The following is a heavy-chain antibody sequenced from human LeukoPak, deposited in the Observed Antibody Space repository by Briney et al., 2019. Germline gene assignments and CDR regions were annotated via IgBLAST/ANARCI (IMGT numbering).Heavy chain of an antibody. CDR1: GYTFTSYG. CDR2: ISAYNGNT. CDR3: AILAYCGGDCYSSYFDY. V-gene: IGHV1-18*01. Sequence: ASVKVSCKASGYTFTSYGISWVRQAPGQGLEWMGWISAYNGNTNYAQKLQGRVTMTTDTSTSTAYMELRSLRSDDTAVYYCAILAYCGGDCYSSYFDYWGQGTLVTVSS. J-gene: IGHJ4*02. D-gene: IGHD2-21*02.